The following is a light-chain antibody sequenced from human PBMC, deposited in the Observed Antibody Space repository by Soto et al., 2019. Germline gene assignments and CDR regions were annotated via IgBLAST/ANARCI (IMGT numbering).Light chain of an antibody. V-gene: IGKV2-28*01. CDR3: MQAIQVPVT. CDR2: LAS. CDR1: QSLLHSNAYNY. J-gene: IGKJ5*01. Sequence: DMLMTQSPLSLPVTPGEPASISCRSNQSLLHSNAYNYLDWYLQQPGQSPQRLIYLASGRDSGVPDRFSGSGSGTDFTLSISTVEAGDVGVYYCMQAIQVPVTFGQGTRLAIK.